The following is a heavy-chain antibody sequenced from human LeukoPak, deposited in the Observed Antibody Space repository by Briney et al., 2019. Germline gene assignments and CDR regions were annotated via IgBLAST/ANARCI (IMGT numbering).Heavy chain of an antibody. CDR1: GDCVRSNSAA. D-gene: IGHD3-22*01. Sequence: PSQTLSLLCALSGDCVRSNSAAWNSIRQSPSRGLEWLGRTYYRSKWYNDYAVSVKSRITINPDTSKNQFSLQLNSVTPEDTAVYYCARADYDSSGYLTNWSDPWGQGCLVTVSS. V-gene: IGHV6-1*01. CDR2: TYYRSKWYN. J-gene: IGHJ5*02. CDR3: ARADYDSSGYLTNWSDP.